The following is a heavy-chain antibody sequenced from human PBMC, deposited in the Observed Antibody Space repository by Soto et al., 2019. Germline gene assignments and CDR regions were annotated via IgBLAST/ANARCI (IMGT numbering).Heavy chain of an antibody. CDR3: AKEVEVAGDLDY. J-gene: IGHJ4*01. Sequence: QVRLVESGGGVVQPGRSLRLSCVASGFTFSTYGIHWVRQAPGKGLEWVGVISSDGETKYYADSVKGRFTISRDNSKNPMYLQMASLRPEDTAVYYCAKEVEVAGDLDYWGHGTLVTVSS. D-gene: IGHD6-19*01. CDR2: ISSDGETK. CDR1: GFTFSTYG. V-gene: IGHV3-30*18.